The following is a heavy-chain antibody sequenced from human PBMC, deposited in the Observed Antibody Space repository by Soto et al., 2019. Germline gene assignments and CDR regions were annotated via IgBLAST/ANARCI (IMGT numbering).Heavy chain of an antibody. J-gene: IGHJ4*02. D-gene: IGHD1-1*01. Sequence: EVQLLESGGGLVQPGGSLRLSCAASGFTFSSYAMNWVRQAPGKGLEWVSVISGSGGSTYYADSVKGRFTISRDNSKNRVYLQMNGLRAGDTAVYYCAKRATGTDFDYWGQGTLVTVSS. CDR3: AKRATGTDFDY. V-gene: IGHV3-23*01. CDR2: ISGSGGST. CDR1: GFTFSSYA.